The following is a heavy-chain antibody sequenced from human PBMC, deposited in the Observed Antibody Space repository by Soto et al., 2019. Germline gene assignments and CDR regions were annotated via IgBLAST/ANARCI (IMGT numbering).Heavy chain of an antibody. CDR2: IYYSGST. CDR1: GGPVSSGSYY. D-gene: IGHD3-22*01. V-gene: IGHV4-61*01. CDR3: ARGLSGYSGPGLDY. J-gene: IGHJ4*02. Sequence: SETLSLTCTVSGGPVSSGSYYCSWIRQPPGKGLEWIGYIYYSGSTNYNPSLKSRVTISVDTSKNQFSLKLSSVTAADTAVYYCARGLSGYSGPGLDYWGQGTLVTGSS.